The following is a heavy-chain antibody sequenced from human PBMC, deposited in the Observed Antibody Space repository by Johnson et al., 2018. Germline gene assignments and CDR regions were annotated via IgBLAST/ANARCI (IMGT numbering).Heavy chain of an antibody. J-gene: IGHJ3*02. CDR3: VRDPFGYNAGWPHGPFDI. Sequence: VQLQESGGGLVQPGGSLRLSCAASGFSFSRFWMHWVRQEPGKRPIWVSRINGVGTITNYADSVKGRFTTSRDNAKNTLYLQMNSLRAEDTAKYYCVRDPFGYNAGWPHGPFDIWGQGTMVTVSS. CDR2: INGVGTIT. D-gene: IGHD5-12*01. CDR1: GFSFSRFW. V-gene: IGHV3-74*01.